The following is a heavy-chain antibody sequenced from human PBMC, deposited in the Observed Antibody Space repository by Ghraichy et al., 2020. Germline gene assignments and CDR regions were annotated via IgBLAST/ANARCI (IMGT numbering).Heavy chain of an antibody. D-gene: IGHD1-1*01. CDR3: SRDNEGPA. V-gene: IGHV4-59*11. CDR1: GASFTSHD. J-gene: IGHJ5*02. CDR2: VSKTGST. Sequence: SETLSLTCTVSGASFTSHDWSWIRQPPGERLEWIGYVSKTGSTNYNPSLGSRVTMALDKSKSQVSLRLTSVTAADTAIYYCSRDNEGPAWGQGVLVTVSS.